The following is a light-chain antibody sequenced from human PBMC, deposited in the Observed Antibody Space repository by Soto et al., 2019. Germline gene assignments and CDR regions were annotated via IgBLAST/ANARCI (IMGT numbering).Light chain of an antibody. J-gene: IGKJ1*01. CDR2: QTS. Sequence: EIGLTQSPGTLSSFPGDRVTLSCRASQYINTRLAWYQHRPGQAPRLLIYQTSIRAAGIPARFSASGSGADFTLTISDVQPEDFALYYCHQRQSWPRTFGQGTKVDIK. CDR1: QYINTR. CDR3: HQRQSWPRT. V-gene: IGKV3-11*01.